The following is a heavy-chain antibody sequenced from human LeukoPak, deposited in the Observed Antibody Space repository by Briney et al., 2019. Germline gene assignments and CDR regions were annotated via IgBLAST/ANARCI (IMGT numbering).Heavy chain of an antibody. CDR3: AKEAGAAGASGFDD. D-gene: IGHD6-13*01. Sequence: ASVKVSCKASGYTLNMHWVRQAPGQGLEWMGIITPSGDSTSYAQKFQGRVTMTRDTSTSTVYMELSNLRSEDTAVYYCAKEAGAAGASGFDDWGQGSLVTVSS. J-gene: IGHJ4*02. CDR1: GYTLN. CDR2: ITPSGDST. V-gene: IGHV1-46*01.